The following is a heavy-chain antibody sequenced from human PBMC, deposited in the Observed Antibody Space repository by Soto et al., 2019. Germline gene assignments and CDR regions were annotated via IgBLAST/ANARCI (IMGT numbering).Heavy chain of an antibody. J-gene: IGHJ1*01. CDR2: LYPGDSDT. Sequence: GEALKISCKGSGYSFTSFWIGWVRQMPGKGLEWMGILYPGDSDTRYSPSFQGQVTISADKSISTAYLQWSSLKASDTAMYYCARLNDYGDFEYFQHWGQGTLVTSPQ. D-gene: IGHD4-17*01. CDR3: ARLNDYGDFEYFQH. CDR1: GYSFTSFW. V-gene: IGHV5-51*01.